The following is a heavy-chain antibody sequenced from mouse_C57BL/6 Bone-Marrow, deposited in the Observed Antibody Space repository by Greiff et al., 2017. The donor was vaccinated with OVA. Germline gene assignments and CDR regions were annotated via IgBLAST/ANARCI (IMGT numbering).Heavy chain of an antibody. Sequence: VQLQQSGTVLARPGASVKMSCKTSGYTFTSYWMHWVKQRPGQGLEWIGAIYPGSSDTSYNQKFKGKAKLTAVTSASTAYMELSSLTNEDSAVYYCTRKGIYYGNYDAMDYWGQGTSVTVSS. CDR1: GYTFTSYW. D-gene: IGHD2-1*01. V-gene: IGHV1-5*01. J-gene: IGHJ4*01. CDR3: TRKGIYYGNYDAMDY. CDR2: IYPGSSDT.